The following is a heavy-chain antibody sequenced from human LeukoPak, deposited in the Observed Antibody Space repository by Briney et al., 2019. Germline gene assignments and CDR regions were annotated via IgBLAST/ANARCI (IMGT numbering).Heavy chain of an antibody. CDR2: IIPIFGTA. J-gene: IGHJ4*02. D-gene: IGHD5-12*01. Sequence: SVKVSCKASGGTFSSYAISWVRQAPGQGLEWMGGIIPIFGTANYAQKFQGRVTITADESTSTAYMELSSLRSEDTAVYYCARDLRGIGTFDYWGQGTLVTVSS. CDR1: GGTFSSYA. V-gene: IGHV1-69*13. CDR3: ARDLRGIGTFDY.